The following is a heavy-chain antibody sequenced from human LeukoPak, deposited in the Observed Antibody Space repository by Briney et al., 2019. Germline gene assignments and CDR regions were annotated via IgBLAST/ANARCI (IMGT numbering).Heavy chain of an antibody. V-gene: IGHV4-59*11. CDR3: ARSQSSGYYYVYDY. J-gene: IGHJ4*02. D-gene: IGHD3-22*01. CDR1: GGSISSHY. CDR2: IYYSGST. Sequence: PSETLSLTCTVSGGSISSHYWSWIRQPPGKGLEWIGYIYYSGSTNNNPSLKSRVTISVDTSKNQFSLNLSSVTAADTAVYYCARSQSSGYYYVYDYWGQGTLVTVSS.